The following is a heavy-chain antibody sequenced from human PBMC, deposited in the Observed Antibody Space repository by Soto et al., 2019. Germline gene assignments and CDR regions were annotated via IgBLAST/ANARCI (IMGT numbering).Heavy chain of an antibody. CDR1: GFTFFDYW. CDR3: AKLGSGYYTGLYFEY. Sequence: PWGSLRLSCAASGFTFFDYWISFVRHSPLKGLEWVAHMKKDGSEKYYVDSVKGRFTVSRDNTKNSLYLQMNSLRAEDTAVYYCAKLGSGYYTGLYFEYWGQGTLVTVSS. J-gene: IGHJ4*02. D-gene: IGHD3-3*01. CDR2: MKKDGSEK. V-gene: IGHV3-7*03.